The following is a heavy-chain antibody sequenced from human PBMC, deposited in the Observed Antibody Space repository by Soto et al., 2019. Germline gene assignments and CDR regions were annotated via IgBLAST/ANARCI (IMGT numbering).Heavy chain of an antibody. V-gene: IGHV3-30-3*01. CDR2: ISFDGSNE. Sequence: GGSLRLSCAASGFTFSDYAMHWVRQAPGKGLEWVAIISFDGSNELYADSVPGRFTISRDNSENTLYLQMNSLRADDTAVYYCARPAATVIYYSGMDVWGQGTTVTVSS. D-gene: IGHD2-2*01. CDR3: ARPAATVIYYSGMDV. CDR1: GFTFSDYA. J-gene: IGHJ6*02.